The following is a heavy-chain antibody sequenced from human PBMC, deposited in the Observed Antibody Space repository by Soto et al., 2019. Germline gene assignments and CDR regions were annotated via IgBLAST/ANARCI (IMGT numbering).Heavy chain of an antibody. Sequence: SVKVSCKASGGTFSSYAISWVRQAPGRGLEWMGGIIPIFGTANYAQKFQGRVTITADESTSTAYMELSSLRSEDTAVYYCAREFGVVTKAGTTFPDHYYYYGMDVWGQGTTVTVSS. D-gene: IGHD1-1*01. CDR2: IIPIFGTA. CDR1: GGTFSSYA. V-gene: IGHV1-69*13. J-gene: IGHJ6*02. CDR3: AREFGVVTKAGTTFPDHYYYYGMDV.